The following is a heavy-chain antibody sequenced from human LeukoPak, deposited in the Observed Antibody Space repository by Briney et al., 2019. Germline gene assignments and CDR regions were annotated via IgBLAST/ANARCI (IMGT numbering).Heavy chain of an antibody. D-gene: IGHD3-10*01. CDR3: ARARVRGENYFDY. CDR2: ISYDGSNK. Sequence: GRSLRLSCAASGFTFSSYAMHWVRQAPGKGLEWVAVISYDGSNKYYADSVKGRFTISRDNSKNMLYLQMNSLRAEDTAVYYCARARVRGENYFDYWGQGTLVTVSS. CDR1: GFTFSSYA. J-gene: IGHJ4*02. V-gene: IGHV3-30-3*01.